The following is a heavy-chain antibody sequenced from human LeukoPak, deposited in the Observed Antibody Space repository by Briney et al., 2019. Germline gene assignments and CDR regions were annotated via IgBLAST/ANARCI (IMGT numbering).Heavy chain of an antibody. CDR2: VCCGGGT. Sequence: GGSLRLSCAASGFTVSSNSMTWVRQAPGKGLEWVSGVCCGGGTYYADSVKGRFTISRDNSKNTLYLQMNRLRAEDTAVYYCARLVNDFYDSSVRLSSNFYYMDVWGKGTTVTVSS. V-gene: IGHV3-66*02. CDR3: ARLVNDFYDSSVRLSSNFYYMDV. D-gene: IGHD3-22*01. CDR1: GFTVSSNS. J-gene: IGHJ6*03.